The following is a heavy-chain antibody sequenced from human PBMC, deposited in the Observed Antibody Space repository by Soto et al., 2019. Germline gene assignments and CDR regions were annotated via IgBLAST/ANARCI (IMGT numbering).Heavy chain of an antibody. CDR1: GFTFGSYW. Sequence: GGSLRLSCAASGFTFGSYWMSWVRQAPGKGLEWVANIKQDGSEKYYVDSVKGRFTISRDNAKNSLYLQMNSLRAEDTAVYYCARDLAGYYVWGQGTTVTLSS. J-gene: IGHJ6*02. D-gene: IGHD5-18*01. CDR3: ARDLAGYYV. CDR2: IKQDGSEK. V-gene: IGHV3-7*03.